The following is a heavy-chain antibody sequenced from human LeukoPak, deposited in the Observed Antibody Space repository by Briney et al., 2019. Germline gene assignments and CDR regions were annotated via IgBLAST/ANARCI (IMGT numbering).Heavy chain of an antibody. D-gene: IGHD2-2*02. Sequence: GESLKISCKGSGYSFTSYWIGWVRQMPGKGLEWMGIIYPGDSDTRYSPSFQGQVTISADKSISTAYLQWSSLKASDTAMYYCARSPGYCSSTSCYTGPGDYWGQGTLVTVSS. CDR2: IYPGDSDT. J-gene: IGHJ4*02. CDR3: ARSPGYCSSTSCYTGPGDY. V-gene: IGHV5-51*01. CDR1: GYSFTSYW.